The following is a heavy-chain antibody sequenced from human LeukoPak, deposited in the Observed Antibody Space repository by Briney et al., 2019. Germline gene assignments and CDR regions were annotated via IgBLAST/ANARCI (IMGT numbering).Heavy chain of an antibody. CDR1: GFTFSSYA. J-gene: IGHJ4*02. V-gene: IGHV3-23*01. CDR3: AKSESPPEYSSPIFDY. D-gene: IGHD6-6*01. CDR2: ISGSGGST. Sequence: GSLRLSFAASGFTFSSYAMSWVRQAPGKGLEWVSAISGSGGSTYYADSVKGRFTISRDNSKNTLYLQMNSLRAEDTAVYYCAKSESPPEYSSPIFDYWGQGTLVTVSS.